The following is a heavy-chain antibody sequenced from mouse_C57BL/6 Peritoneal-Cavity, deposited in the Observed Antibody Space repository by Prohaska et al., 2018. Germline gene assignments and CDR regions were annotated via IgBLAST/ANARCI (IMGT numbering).Heavy chain of an antibody. Sequence: EVKLLQSGGGLVQPGGSLKLSCAASGIDFSRYWMSWVRRAPGKGLEWIGEINPDSSTINYAPSLKDKFISARDNAKNTLYRQMSKVRSEDTALYYCAGRGWDGGWYFDVWGTGTTVTVSS. J-gene: IGHJ1*03. CDR3: AGRGWDGGWYFDV. V-gene: IGHV4-1*01. D-gene: IGHD4-1*01. CDR2: INPDSSTI. CDR1: GIDFSRYW.